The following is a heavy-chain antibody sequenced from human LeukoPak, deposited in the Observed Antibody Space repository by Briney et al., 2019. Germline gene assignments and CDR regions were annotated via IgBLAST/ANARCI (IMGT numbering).Heavy chain of an antibody. CDR3: ATSYYYDSSGWFDY. CDR2: IYTSGST. CDR1: GGSISSGSYY. J-gene: IGHJ4*02. D-gene: IGHD3-22*01. V-gene: IGHV4-61*02. Sequence: PSETLSLTCTVSGGSISSGSYYWSWIRQPAGKGLEWIGRIYTSGSTNYNPSLKSRVTISVDTSKNQFSLKLSSVTAADTAVYYCATSYYYDSSGWFDYWGQGTLVTVSS.